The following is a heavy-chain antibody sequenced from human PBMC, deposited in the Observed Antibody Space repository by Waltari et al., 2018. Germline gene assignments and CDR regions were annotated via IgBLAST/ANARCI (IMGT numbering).Heavy chain of an antibody. CDR3: TRGIAAAGTMDNFDY. D-gene: IGHD6-13*01. Sequence: QVQLVQSGAEVKKPGASVKVSGKASGYPFTSYAMHLVRQAPGQRLEWMGWINAGNGNTKYSQKFQGRVTITRDTSASTAYMELSSLRSEDTAVYYCTRGIAAAGTMDNFDYWGQGTLVTVSS. CDR1: GYPFTSYA. J-gene: IGHJ4*02. CDR2: INAGNGNT. V-gene: IGHV1-3*01.